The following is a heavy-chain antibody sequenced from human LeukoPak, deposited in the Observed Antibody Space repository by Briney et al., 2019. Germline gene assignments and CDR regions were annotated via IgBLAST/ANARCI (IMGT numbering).Heavy chain of an antibody. D-gene: IGHD3-10*01. J-gene: IGHJ3*01. CDR2: IYTSGST. CDR3: ARHKGSGILDAFDF. CDR1: GGSISSYY. Sequence: ASETLSLTCTVSGGSISSYYWSWIRQPAGKGLEWIGRIYTSGSTNYNPSLKSRLTISVDTSKNQISLKLTSVTAADTAIYYCARHKGSGILDAFDFWGQGTLVTVSS. V-gene: IGHV4-4*07.